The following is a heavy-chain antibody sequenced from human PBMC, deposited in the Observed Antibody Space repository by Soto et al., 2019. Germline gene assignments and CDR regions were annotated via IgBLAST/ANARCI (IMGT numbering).Heavy chain of an antibody. CDR1: GGSISSGDYY. CDR3: ARDRGGKSDYAWFDP. D-gene: IGHD4-17*01. Sequence: QVQLQESGPGLVKPSQTLSLTCSVSGGSISSGDYYWSWIRQPPGKGLEWIAYIYHSGSTYYNPYLKSRVTISVDTSKNQFSLKLSSVTAADTAVYYCARDRGGKSDYAWFDPWGQGTLVTVSS. J-gene: IGHJ5*02. V-gene: IGHV4-30-4*01. CDR2: IYHSGST.